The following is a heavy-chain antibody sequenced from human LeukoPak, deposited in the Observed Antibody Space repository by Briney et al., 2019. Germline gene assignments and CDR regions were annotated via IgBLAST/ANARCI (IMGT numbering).Heavy chain of an antibody. V-gene: IGHV1-69*13. D-gene: IGHD4-23*01. CDR3: ASPDYGGNSDYYYYYYMDV. J-gene: IGHJ6*03. Sequence: GASVKVSCKASGYTFTSYAISWVRQAPGQGLEWMGGIIPIFGTANYAQKFQGRVTITADESTSTAYMELSSLRSEDTAVYYCASPDYGGNSDYYYYYYMDVWGKGTTVTVSS. CDR2: IIPIFGTA. CDR1: GYTFTSYA.